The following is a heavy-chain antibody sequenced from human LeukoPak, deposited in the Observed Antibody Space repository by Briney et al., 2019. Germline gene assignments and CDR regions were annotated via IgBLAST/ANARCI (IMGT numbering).Heavy chain of an antibody. CDR3: ARAGSGNRGNMDV. J-gene: IGHJ6*03. CDR1: GGSISSYY. CDR2: IYYSGST. D-gene: IGHD3-3*01. V-gene: IGHV4-59*12. Sequence: SETLSLTCTVSGGSISSYYWSWIRQPPGKGLEWIGYIYYSGSTNCNPSLKSRVTISVDTSKNQFSLKLNSVTAADTAVYYCARAGSGNRGNMDVWGKGTPVTVS.